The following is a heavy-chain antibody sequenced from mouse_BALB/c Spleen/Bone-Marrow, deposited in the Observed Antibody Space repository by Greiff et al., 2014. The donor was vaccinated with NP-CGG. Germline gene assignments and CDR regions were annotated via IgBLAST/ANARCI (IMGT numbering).Heavy chain of an antibody. CDR2: ISSGGSYT. Sequence: EVKVEESGGGLVKPGGSLKLSCAASGFTFSSYAMSWVRQSPEKRLEWVATISSGGSYTYYPDSVKGRFTISRDNSKNTLYLQMSSLRSEDTAMYYCARPSYYGHTKDYWGQGSSVPVAS. CDR3: ARPSYYGHTKDY. V-gene: IGHV5-9-1*01. J-gene: IGHJ4*01. CDR1: GFTFSSYA. D-gene: IGHD2-10*01.